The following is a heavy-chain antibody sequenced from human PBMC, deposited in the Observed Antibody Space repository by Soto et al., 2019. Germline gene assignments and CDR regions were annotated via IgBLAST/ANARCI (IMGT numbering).Heavy chain of an antibody. Sequence: GGSLRLSCAASGFTFSNAWMSWVRQAPGKGLEWVGRIKSKTDGGTTDYAAPVKGRFTISRDDSKNTLYLQMNSLKTEDTAVYYCTTDTVWDPITMVRGVIITTLPRDYWGQGTLVTVSS. CDR2: IKSKTDGGTT. CDR3: TTDTVWDPITMVRGVIITTLPRDY. J-gene: IGHJ4*02. D-gene: IGHD3-10*01. CDR1: GFTFSNAW. V-gene: IGHV3-15*01.